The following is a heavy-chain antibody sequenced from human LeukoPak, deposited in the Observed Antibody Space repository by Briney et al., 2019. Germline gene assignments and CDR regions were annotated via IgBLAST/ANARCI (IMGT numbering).Heavy chain of an antibody. V-gene: IGHV3-48*01. CDR3: ARDWGEGYGDYDDAFDV. D-gene: IGHD4-17*01. CDR1: GFTFGTYS. J-gene: IGHJ3*01. CDR2: ISSSSNTK. Sequence: GGSLRLSCAASGFTFGTYSMNWVRQAPGKGLEWVSYISSSSNTKYYADSVKGRFTISRDNAKNSLYLQMNSLRAEDTAVYYCARDWGEGYGDYDDAFDVWGQGTMVTVSS.